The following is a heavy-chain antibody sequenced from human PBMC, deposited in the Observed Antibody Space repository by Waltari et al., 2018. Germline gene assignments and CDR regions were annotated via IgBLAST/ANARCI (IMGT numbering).Heavy chain of an antibody. J-gene: IGHJ4*02. V-gene: IGHV4-34*01. Sequence: QVQLQQWGAGLLKPSETLSLTCAVYGGSFSGYYWSWIRQPPGKGLEWIGEINHSGSTTYNPSLKSRVTISVDTSKNQFSLKLSSVTAADTAVYYCARGWPYSGSTPPNDYWGQGTLDTVSS. CDR3: ARGWPYSGSTPPNDY. CDR1: GGSFSGYY. D-gene: IGHD1-26*01. CDR2: INHSGST.